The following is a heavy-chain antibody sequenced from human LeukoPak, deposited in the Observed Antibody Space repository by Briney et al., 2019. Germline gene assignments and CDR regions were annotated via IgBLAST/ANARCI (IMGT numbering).Heavy chain of an antibody. J-gene: IGHJ4*02. CDR1: GDSISEYY. Sequence: PSETLSLTCTVSGDSISEYYWSWVRQPPGKGPKWIGYIYYTGVINYNPSLKSRVTISLDTSKNEFSLKLKALTAADTATYYCAKNAGRGRPSDYWSQGTLVTVSS. D-gene: IGHD1-26*01. CDR2: IYYTGVI. CDR3: AKNAGRGRPSDY. V-gene: IGHV4-59*01.